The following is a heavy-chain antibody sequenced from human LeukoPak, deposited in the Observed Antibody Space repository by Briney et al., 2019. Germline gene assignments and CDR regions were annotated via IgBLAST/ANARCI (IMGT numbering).Heavy chain of an antibody. Sequence: PGGSLRLSCAASGFTVSSNYMSWVRQAPGKGLEWVSVIYSGGSTYYADSVKGRFTISRDNSKNTLYLQMNSLRAEDTAVYYCARHSSRWELPFDYWGQGTLVTVSS. CDR1: GFTVSSNY. CDR3: ARHSSRWELPFDY. J-gene: IGHJ4*02. CDR2: IYSGGST. D-gene: IGHD1-26*01. V-gene: IGHV3-53*01.